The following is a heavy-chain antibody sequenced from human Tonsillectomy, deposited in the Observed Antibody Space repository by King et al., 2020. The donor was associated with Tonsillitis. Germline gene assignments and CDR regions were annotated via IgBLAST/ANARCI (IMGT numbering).Heavy chain of an antibody. D-gene: IGHD1-7*01. J-gene: IGHJ4*02. CDR1: GFTFTTYG. V-gene: IGHV3-23*01. CDR2: AGSGGST. Sequence: VQLQESGGGLVQPGGSLRLSCAASGFTFTTYGMSWVRQAPGKGLQWVSYAGSGGSTYYADSVKGRFTISRDNSKNTVSLQMNSLRAEDTAVYYCAKLRRPNYWDYYFHYWGQGTLVTVSS. CDR3: AKLRRPNYWDYYFHY.